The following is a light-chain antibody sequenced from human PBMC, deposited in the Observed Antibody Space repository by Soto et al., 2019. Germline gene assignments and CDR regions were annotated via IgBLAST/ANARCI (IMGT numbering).Light chain of an antibody. CDR3: QQYFSYPYT. Sequence: AIRTTQSPSSFSASTGDRVTITCRASQGISSYLAWYQQKPGKAPNLLIYAAATLQRGAPSRFSGSGSGTDFTLTISRLQSEDFATYYCQQYFSYPYTFGQGTKLEI. CDR1: QGISSY. J-gene: IGKJ2*01. CDR2: AAA. V-gene: IGKV1-8*01.